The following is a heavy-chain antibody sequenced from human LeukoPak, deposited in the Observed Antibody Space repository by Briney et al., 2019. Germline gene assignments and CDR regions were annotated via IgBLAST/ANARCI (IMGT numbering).Heavy chain of an antibody. V-gene: IGHV3-30*04. J-gene: IGHJ4*02. D-gene: IGHD3-22*01. CDR3: ARETPPTYYYDSSGYLSRANFDY. CDR1: GFTFGSYA. Sequence: GGSLRLSCAASGFTFGSYAMHWVRQAPGKGLEWVAVLSYDGSDKYYADSVKGRFTISRDNSKNTLYLQMNSLRAEDTAVYYCARETPPTYYYDSSGYLSRANFDYWGQGTLVTVSS. CDR2: LSYDGSDK.